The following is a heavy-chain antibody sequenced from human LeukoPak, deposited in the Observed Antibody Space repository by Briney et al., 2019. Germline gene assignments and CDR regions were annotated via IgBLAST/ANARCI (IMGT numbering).Heavy chain of an antibody. Sequence: GGSLRLSCAASGLAFTNAWMNWVRQAPGKGLEWVGRIKAKAAGETPDYAPPVKGRFTISRDDSKNTLYLQMNSLKTEDTAVYYCSTTYYYDSSEGYWSQGTLVTVSS. CDR1: GLAFTNAW. V-gene: IGHV3-15*07. CDR3: STTYYYDSSEGY. D-gene: IGHD3-22*01. CDR2: IKAKAAGETP. J-gene: IGHJ4*02.